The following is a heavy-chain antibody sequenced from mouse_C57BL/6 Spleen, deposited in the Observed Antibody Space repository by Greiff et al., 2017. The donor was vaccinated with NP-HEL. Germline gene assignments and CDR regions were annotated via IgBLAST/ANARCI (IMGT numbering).Heavy chain of an antibody. Sequence: EVQMVESGGGLVQPKGSLKLSCAAAGVTFNTYAMHWVRQAPGKGVEWGARIRSKSSKYATYYADSVKDRFTISRDDAQSMLYLQMNNLKTEDTAMYYCVREGLGGFDYLGQGTTLTVSS. CDR3: VREGLGGFDY. V-gene: IGHV10-3*01. CDR1: GVTFNTYA. J-gene: IGHJ2*01. D-gene: IGHD4-1*01. CDR2: IRSKSSKYAT.